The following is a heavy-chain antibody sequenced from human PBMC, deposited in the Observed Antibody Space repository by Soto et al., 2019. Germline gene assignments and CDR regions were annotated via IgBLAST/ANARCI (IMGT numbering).Heavy chain of an antibody. V-gene: IGHV1-18*01. J-gene: IGHJ4*02. CDR3: ARDEQWLVFDY. CDR1: GYTFAWFG. CDR2: ISAYNGNT. Sequence: VSVKVSCKASGYTFAWFGISRVRQAPGQGLEWMGWISAYNGNTNYAQKLQGRVTMTTDTSTSTAYMELRSLRSDDTAVYYCARDEQWLVFDYWGQGTLVTVSS. D-gene: IGHD6-19*01.